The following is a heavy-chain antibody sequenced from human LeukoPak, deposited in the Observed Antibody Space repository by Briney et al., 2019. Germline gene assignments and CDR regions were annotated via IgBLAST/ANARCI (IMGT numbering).Heavy chain of an antibody. Sequence: SETLSLTCTVSGGSISSSSYYWGWIRQPPGKGLEWIGSIYYSGSTYYNPSLKSRVTISVDTSKNQFSLKLSSVTAADTAVYYCASIPAPYGDGVYFDYWGQGTLVTVSS. D-gene: IGHD4-17*01. CDR3: ASIPAPYGDGVYFDY. CDR1: GGSISSSSYY. V-gene: IGHV4-39*07. J-gene: IGHJ4*02. CDR2: IYYSGST.